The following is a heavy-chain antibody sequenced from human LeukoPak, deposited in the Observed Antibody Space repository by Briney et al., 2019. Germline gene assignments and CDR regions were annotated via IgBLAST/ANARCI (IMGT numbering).Heavy chain of an antibody. D-gene: IGHD1-26*01. J-gene: IGHJ6*03. V-gene: IGHV3-7*04. Sequence: GGSLRLSCVASGLIFSNYWMSWVRQVPGKGLEWVANMKQDGREKYLVDSVKGRFTISRDNAKNSVYLQMNSLRGEDTAGYYCAKDWSYQGNYYYMDVWGKGTTVTISS. CDR1: GLIFSNYW. CDR2: MKQDGREK. CDR3: AKDWSYQGNYYYMDV.